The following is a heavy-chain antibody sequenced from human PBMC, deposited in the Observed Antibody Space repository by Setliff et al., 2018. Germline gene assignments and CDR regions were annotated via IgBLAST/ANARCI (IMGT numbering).Heavy chain of an antibody. Sequence: SETLSLTCSLELGSFTGYYWTWIRQVPGKGLEWIGSISYSGTPYYNASVESRVTISIDTSRNQFSLELRSVTVADTATYYCVRPGGTTVVARHFDYWGSGILVTVSS. CDR2: ISYSGTP. V-gene: IGHV4-39*01. J-gene: IGHJ4*01. D-gene: IGHD2-15*01. CDR3: VRPGGTTVVARHFDY. CDR1: LGSFTGYY.